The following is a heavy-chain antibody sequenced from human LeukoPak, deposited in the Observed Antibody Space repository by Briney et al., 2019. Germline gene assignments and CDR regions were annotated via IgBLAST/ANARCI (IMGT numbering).Heavy chain of an antibody. Sequence: GGSLRLSCVASAFSFSAYTMHWVRQAPGKGLEWVATILFDGSDTSYADSVKGRFTISRDNPKNSLYLQMNSLRAEDTAIYYCARDGDSNGSYYFDSWGQGTLVTVSS. CDR1: AFSFSAYT. D-gene: IGHD6-19*01. J-gene: IGHJ4*02. CDR2: ILFDGSDT. V-gene: IGHV3-30*04. CDR3: ARDGDSNGSYYFDS.